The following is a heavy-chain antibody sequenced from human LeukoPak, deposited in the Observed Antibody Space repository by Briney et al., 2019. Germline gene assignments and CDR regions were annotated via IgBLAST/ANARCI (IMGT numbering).Heavy chain of an antibody. CDR2: IRYDGSNK. CDR1: GFTFISYG. D-gene: IGHD4/OR15-4a*01. V-gene: IGHV3-30*02. Sequence: PGGSLRLSCAASGFTFISYGMHWVRQAPGKGLEWVTFIRYDGSNKYYADSVKGRFTISRDNSKNTLNLQMNSLRAEDTAVYYCARRAGAYSHPYDYWGQGTLVTVSS. J-gene: IGHJ4*02. CDR3: ARRAGAYSHPYDY.